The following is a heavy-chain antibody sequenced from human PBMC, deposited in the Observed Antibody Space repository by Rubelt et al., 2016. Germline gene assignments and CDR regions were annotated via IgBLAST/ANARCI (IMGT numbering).Heavy chain of an antibody. Sequence: VESGGVLVKPGGSLRLSCAASGFPFSDYYMSWIRQAPGKGLEWLSYISSSGSSIYYADSVRGRFTVSRDNAKKSLYLQMNSLRAEDAAVYYCARGGIAVSGVLDSWGQGTLVTVSS. V-gene: IGHV3-11*01. CDR2: ISSSGSSI. J-gene: IGHJ4*02. D-gene: IGHD6-19*01. CDR3: ARGGIAVSGVLDS. CDR1: GFPFSDYY.